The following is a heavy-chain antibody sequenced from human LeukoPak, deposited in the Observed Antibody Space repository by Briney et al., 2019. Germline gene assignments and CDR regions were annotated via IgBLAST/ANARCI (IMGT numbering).Heavy chain of an antibody. CDR1: GFTVSSNY. CDR3: ARDNRYSSSSNFDY. J-gene: IGHJ4*02. CDR2: IYSGGST. D-gene: IGHD6-6*01. Sequence: PGGSLRLSCAASGFTVSSNYMSWVRQAPGKGLEWVSVIYSGGSTYYADSVKGRFTISRDNSKNTLYLQMNSLRAEDTAVYYCARDNRYSSSSNFDYWGQGTLVTVSS. V-gene: IGHV3-53*01.